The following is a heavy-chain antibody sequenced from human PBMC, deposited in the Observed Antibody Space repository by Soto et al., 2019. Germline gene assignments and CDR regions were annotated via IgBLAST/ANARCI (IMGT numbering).Heavy chain of an antibody. V-gene: IGHV3-23*01. Sequence: EVQLLESGGDLKQPGGSLRLSCVASGLTFGSRAMTWVRQAPGEGLQWVSTITDTGGDAKYADSVRGRFVISRDNSKKTLYLQMTSLTAEDSAMYYCARGSTDSYPGSRIFDLWGRGTLVTVSS. CDR1: GLTFGSRA. CDR2: ITDTGGDA. D-gene: IGHD3-10*01. CDR3: ARGSTDSYPGSRIFDL. J-gene: IGHJ4*02.